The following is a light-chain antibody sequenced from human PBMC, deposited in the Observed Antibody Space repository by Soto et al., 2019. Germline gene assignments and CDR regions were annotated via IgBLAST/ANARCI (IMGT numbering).Light chain of an antibody. J-gene: IGKJ4*01. Sequence: EIVMTQSPATLSVSPGERATLSCRASQSVSNNLAWYQQKPGQAPRLRIYHASTRATGIPARFSGSWSGTEFTLTISSLQSEDFAVYYCQQYNKWPLTFGGGTKVEIK. V-gene: IGKV3-15*01. CDR2: HAS. CDR3: QQYNKWPLT. CDR1: QSVSNN.